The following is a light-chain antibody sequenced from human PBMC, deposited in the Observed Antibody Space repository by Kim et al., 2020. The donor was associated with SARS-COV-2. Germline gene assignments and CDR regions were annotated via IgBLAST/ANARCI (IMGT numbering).Light chain of an antibody. J-gene: IGKJ1*01. CDR1: QDISNY. V-gene: IGKV1-27*01. Sequence: ADGGDRVTRTCRASQDISNYLAWFQLKPGKAPKLLIYAASALQPGVPSRFSGSGSGTDFTLTVTSLQPEDVATYYCQKCDSAPWTFGQGTKVDIK. CDR2: AAS. CDR3: QKCDSAPWT.